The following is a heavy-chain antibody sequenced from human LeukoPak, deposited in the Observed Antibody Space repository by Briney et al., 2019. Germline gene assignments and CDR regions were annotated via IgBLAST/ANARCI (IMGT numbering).Heavy chain of an antibody. Sequence: GRSLRLSCAASGFTFDDYAMHWVRQAPGKGLEWVSGISWNSGSKAYADSVKGRFTISRDNAKNSLYLQMNSLRAEDTALYYCAKANGYSTSSYYFDYWGQGTLVTVSS. V-gene: IGHV3-9*01. D-gene: IGHD6-6*01. J-gene: IGHJ4*02. CDR3: AKANGYSTSSYYFDY. CDR1: GFTFDDYA. CDR2: ISWNSGSK.